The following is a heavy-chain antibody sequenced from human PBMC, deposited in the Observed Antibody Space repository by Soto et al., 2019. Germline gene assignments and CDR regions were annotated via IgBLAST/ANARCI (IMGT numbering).Heavy chain of an antibody. CDR3: ARVWFGLEPAY. D-gene: IGHD3-10*01. Sequence: PGGSLRLSCTASGFTFSDYSMNWVRHAPGKGLEWVSYISSSSGTIHYADSVKGRFTISRDNAKNTLYLQMNSLRAEDTAVYYCARVWFGLEPAYWGQGTLVTVPQ. CDR2: ISSSSGTI. CDR1: GFTFSDYS. V-gene: IGHV3-48*04. J-gene: IGHJ4*02.